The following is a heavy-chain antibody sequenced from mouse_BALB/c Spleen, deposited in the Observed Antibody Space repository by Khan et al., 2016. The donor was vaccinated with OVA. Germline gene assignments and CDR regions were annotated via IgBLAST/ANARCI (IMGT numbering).Heavy chain of an antibody. V-gene: IGHV3-2*02. CDR1: GYSITSDYA. J-gene: IGHJ2*01. D-gene: IGHD1-1*01. CDR2: ISYSGST. Sequence: EVKLLESGPGLVKPSQSLSLTCTVTGYSITSDYAWNWLRQFPGNKLEWMGNISYSGSTSYTPSLKSRISITRDTSKNQFFLQLNSVTTEDTATYYCARDYRSSYYYCDYWGQGTTLTVSS. CDR3: ARDYRSSYYYCDY.